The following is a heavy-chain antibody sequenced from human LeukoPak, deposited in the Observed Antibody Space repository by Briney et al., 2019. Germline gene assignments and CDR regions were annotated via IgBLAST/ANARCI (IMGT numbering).Heavy chain of an antibody. J-gene: IGHJ3*02. CDR2: IKEDGSEK. V-gene: IGHV3-7*01. D-gene: IGHD3-10*01. Sequence: GGSLSLSCAASGLTFRSYWMSWVRQAPGKGLEWVANIKEDGSEKYYVDSVKGRFTISRDNAKNSLYLQMNSLRAEDTAMYYCANGGGGAFDIWGQGTMVTVSS. CDR3: ANGGGGAFDI. CDR1: GLTFRSYW.